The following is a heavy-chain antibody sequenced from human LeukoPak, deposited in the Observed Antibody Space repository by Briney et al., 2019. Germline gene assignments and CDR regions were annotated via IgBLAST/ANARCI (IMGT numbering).Heavy chain of an antibody. J-gene: IGHJ4*02. V-gene: IGHV3-23*01. CDR3: ANEGPNFDY. CDR2: ISGSGGTT. Sequence: PGGSLRLSCAASGFTFSTSAMTWVRQAPGKGLEWVSLISGSGGTTYYADSVKGRFTISRDNSKNTVYLQMNSLRAEDTAVYYCANEGPNFDYWGQGTLVTVSS. D-gene: IGHD2-8*01. CDR1: GFTFSTSA.